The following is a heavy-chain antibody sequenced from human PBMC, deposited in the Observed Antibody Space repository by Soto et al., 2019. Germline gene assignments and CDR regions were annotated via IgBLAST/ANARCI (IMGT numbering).Heavy chain of an antibody. J-gene: IGHJ6*02. CDR1: GYTFTSYG. CDR3: ARAYGDRTNYSYYYGMDV. CDR2: ISAYNGNT. D-gene: IGHD4-17*01. V-gene: IGHV1-18*04. Sequence: ASVKVSCKASGYTFTSYGISWVRQAPGQGLEWMGWISAYNGNTNYAQKLQGRVTMTTDTSTSTAYMEPRSLRSDDTAVYYCARAYGDRTNYSYYYGMDVWGQGTTVTVSS.